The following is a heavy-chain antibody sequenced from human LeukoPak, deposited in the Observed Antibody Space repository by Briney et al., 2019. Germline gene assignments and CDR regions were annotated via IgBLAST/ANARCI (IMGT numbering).Heavy chain of an antibody. CDR3: ASGVYHFDH. CDR1: GLTFSSYW. D-gene: IGHD6-6*01. V-gene: IGHV3-7*01. Sequence: GGSLRLSCAASGLTFSSYWMCWVRQAPGKGLEWVANMNEDGSEKYYLDSVKGRFTISRDNAKNSVYLQMNSLRAEDTAVYYCASGVYHFDHWGQGTLVTVSS. J-gene: IGHJ4*02. CDR2: MNEDGSEK.